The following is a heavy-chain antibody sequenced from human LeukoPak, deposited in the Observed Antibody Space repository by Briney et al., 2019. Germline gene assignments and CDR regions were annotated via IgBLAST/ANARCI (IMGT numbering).Heavy chain of an antibody. Sequence: PGGSLRLSCEASGFTFSNYWMSWIRQPAGKGLEWIGRIYTSGSTNYNPSLKSRVTMSVDTSKNQFSLKLSSVTAADTAVYYCAREGSSSLPDYWGQGTLVTVSS. CDR1: GFTFSNYW. CDR3: AREGSSSLPDY. CDR2: IYTSGST. D-gene: IGHD2-2*01. V-gene: IGHV4-4*07. J-gene: IGHJ4*02.